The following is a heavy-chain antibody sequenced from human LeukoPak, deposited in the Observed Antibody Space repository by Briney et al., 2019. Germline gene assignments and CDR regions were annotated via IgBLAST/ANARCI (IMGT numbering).Heavy chain of an antibody. J-gene: IGHJ3*01. CDR1: GYSISGGYY. D-gene: IGHD3-22*01. CDR2: IFHTGSI. CDR3: VRMGVSYYYDSSTYYPVAFDA. V-gene: IGHV4-38-2*01. Sequence: SETLSLTCGVSGYSISGGYYWGWIRQSPGKGLEWIATIFHTGSIYHNPSIKSRVILSVDTSKNQFSLILTSVTAADTAVYYCVRMGVSYYYDSSTYYPVAFDAWGQGTMVTVSS.